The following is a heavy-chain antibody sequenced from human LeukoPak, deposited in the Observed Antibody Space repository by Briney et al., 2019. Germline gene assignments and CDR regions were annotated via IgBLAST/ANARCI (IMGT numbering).Heavy chain of an antibody. CDR3: ARGPTQVVVLGYYYMDV. Sequence: ASVKVSCKASGYTFTSYDINWVRQATGQGLEWMGWMNPNRGNTGFAQKFQGRVTMTRNTSISTAYMELSSLRSEDTAVYYCARGPTQVVVLGYYYMDVWGKGTTVTVSS. V-gene: IGHV1-8*01. CDR1: GYTFTSYD. J-gene: IGHJ6*03. D-gene: IGHD2-2*01. CDR2: MNPNRGNT.